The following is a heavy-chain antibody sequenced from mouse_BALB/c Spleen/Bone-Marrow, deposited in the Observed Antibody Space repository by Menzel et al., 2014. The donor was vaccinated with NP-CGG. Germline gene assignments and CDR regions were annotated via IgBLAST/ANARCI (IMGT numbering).Heavy chain of an antibody. CDR2: ISYSGST. J-gene: IGHJ1*01. Sequence: EVKLMESGPSLVKPSQTLSLTCSVTGDFITSGYWNWIRKFPGNKLEYMGYISYSGSTYYNPSLKSRISITRDTSKNQYYLQLNSVTTEDTATYYCARYYYGSSYWYFDVWGAGTTVTVSS. CDR1: GDFITSGY. V-gene: IGHV3-8*02. D-gene: IGHD1-1*01. CDR3: ARYYYGSSYWYFDV.